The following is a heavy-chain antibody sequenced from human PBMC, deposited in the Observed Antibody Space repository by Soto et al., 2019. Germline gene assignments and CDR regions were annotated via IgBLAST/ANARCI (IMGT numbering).Heavy chain of an antibody. V-gene: IGHV1-46*03. CDR2: INPSGGST. CDR3: ARDRDGDYFHVHAFDI. J-gene: IGHJ3*02. Sequence: ASVKVSCKAIGYSFTSYYMHWVRQAPGQGLEWMGIINPSGGSTSYAQKFQGRVTMTRDTSTSTVYMELSSLRSEDTAVYYCARDRDGDYFHVHAFDIWGQGTMVTVSS. D-gene: IGHD4-17*01. CDR1: GYSFTSYY.